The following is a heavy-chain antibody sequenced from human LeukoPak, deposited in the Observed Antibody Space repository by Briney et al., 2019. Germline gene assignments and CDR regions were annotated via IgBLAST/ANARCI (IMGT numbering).Heavy chain of an antibody. CDR2: IYTSGST. CDR3: ARAKLLWFGELLYVWFDP. CDR1: GGSISSYY. J-gene: IGHJ5*02. D-gene: IGHD3-10*01. Sequence: SETLSLTCTVSGGSISSYYWSWIRQPAGKGLEWIGRIYTSGSTNYNPSLKSRVTMSVDTSKNQFSLKLSSVTAADTAVYYCARAKLLWFGELLYVWFDPWGQGTLVTVSS. V-gene: IGHV4-4*07.